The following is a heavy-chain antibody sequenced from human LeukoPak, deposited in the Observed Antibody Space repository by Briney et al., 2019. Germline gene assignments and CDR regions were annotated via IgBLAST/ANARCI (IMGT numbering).Heavy chain of an antibody. CDR1: GYTFTGYY. Sequence: GASVKVSCKASGYTFTGYYMHWVRQAPGQGLEWMGWINPNSGGTNYAQKFQGRVTMTRGTSISTAYMELSRLRSDDTAVYYCARGQNKGYYYDSSGYVADYWGQGTLVTVSS. J-gene: IGHJ4*02. CDR3: ARGQNKGYYYDSSGYVADY. D-gene: IGHD3-22*01. CDR2: INPNSGGT. V-gene: IGHV1-2*02.